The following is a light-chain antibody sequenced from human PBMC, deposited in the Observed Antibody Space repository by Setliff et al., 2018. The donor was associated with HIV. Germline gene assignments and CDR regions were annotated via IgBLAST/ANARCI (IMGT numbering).Light chain of an antibody. Sequence: QSVLTQPPSASGSPGQSVTIACTGTSSDVGGYNYVSWYQQYHGKAPKLMIYEVSKRPSGVPDRFSGSKAGNTASLTVSGLQAEDEADYYCSSYAGSNNFIVFGTGTKVTVL. CDR2: EVS. CDR1: SSDVGGYNY. CDR3: SSYAGSNNFIV. J-gene: IGLJ1*01. V-gene: IGLV2-8*01.